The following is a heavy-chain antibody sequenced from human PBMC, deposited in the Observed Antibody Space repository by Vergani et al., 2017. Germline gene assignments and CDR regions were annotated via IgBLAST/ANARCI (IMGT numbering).Heavy chain of an antibody. Sequence: EVQLLESGGGLVQPGGSLRLSCAASGFTFSSYAMSWVRQAPGKGLEWVSAISGSGGSTYYADSVKGRFTISRDNSKNTLYLQMNSLRAEDTAVYYCTGPRFYDSSGYYYYWGQGTLVTVSS. J-gene: IGHJ4*02. D-gene: IGHD3-22*01. CDR1: GFTFSSYA. V-gene: IGHV3-23*01. CDR2: ISGSGGST. CDR3: TGPRFYDSSGYYYY.